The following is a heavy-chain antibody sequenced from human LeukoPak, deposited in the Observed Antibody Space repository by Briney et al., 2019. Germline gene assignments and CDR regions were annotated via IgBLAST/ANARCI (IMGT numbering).Heavy chain of an antibody. J-gene: IGHJ4*02. CDR3: ASQRWLQSSFDY. Sequence: PGGSLRLSCAASGFTFSSYGMSWVRQAPGKGLERVSAISGSGGSTYYADSVKGRFTISRDNSKNTLYLQMNSLRAEDTAMYYCASQRWLQSSFDYWGQGTLVTVSS. V-gene: IGHV3-23*01. CDR1: GFTFSSYG. CDR2: ISGSGGST. D-gene: IGHD5-24*01.